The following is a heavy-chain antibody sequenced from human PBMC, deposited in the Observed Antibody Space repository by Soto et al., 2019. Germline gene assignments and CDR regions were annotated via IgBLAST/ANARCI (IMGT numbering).Heavy chain of an antibody. D-gene: IGHD3-22*01. Sequence: QDQLVQSGAEVKKPGASVKVSCQASGYRFTSYGISWVRQVPGRGLEWMGWISPYNGDTNYAQKLQGRVTMTTDTSTSTAYMALRSLKSDDTAVYFCAIGPHDDSSYYFSHYYGLDVWGQGTTVTVSS. CDR2: ISPYNGDT. CDR1: GYRFTSYG. V-gene: IGHV1-18*01. J-gene: IGHJ6*02. CDR3: AIGPHDDSSYYFSHYYGLDV.